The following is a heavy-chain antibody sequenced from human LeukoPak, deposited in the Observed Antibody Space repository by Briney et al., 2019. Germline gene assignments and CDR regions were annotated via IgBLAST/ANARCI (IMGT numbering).Heavy chain of an antibody. V-gene: IGHV4-34*01. Sequence: SETLSLTCAVYGGSFSDYYWSWIRQPPGEGLEWIGEINHSGSTNYNPSLKSRVTISVDTSKNQFSLKLSSVTAADTAVYYCARGLITFGGVIATPPYWGQGTLVTVSS. CDR1: GGSFSDYY. CDR3: ARGLITFGGVIATPPY. D-gene: IGHD3-16*02. CDR2: INHSGST. J-gene: IGHJ4*02.